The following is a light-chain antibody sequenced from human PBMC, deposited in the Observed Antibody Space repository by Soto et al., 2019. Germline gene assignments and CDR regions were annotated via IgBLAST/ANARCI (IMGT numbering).Light chain of an antibody. CDR1: QSVDIN. Sequence: EVVLTQSPASLSVSPGEGATLSCRASQSVDINLAWYQQRPVQAPRLLIYGASARATGVPARFSGSGSGTEFTLTISSLQSEDFAIYYCQQYKNWPPITFGQGTRLEIK. J-gene: IGKJ5*01. CDR2: GAS. V-gene: IGKV3-15*01. CDR3: QQYKNWPPIT.